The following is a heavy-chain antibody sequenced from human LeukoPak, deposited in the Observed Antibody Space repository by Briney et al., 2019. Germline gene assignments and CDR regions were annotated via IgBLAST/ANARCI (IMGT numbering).Heavy chain of an antibody. CDR2: IYYSGST. V-gene: IGHV4-39*01. CDR3: ARQGVRYYYDSPLDY. CDR1: GGSISSSSYY. Sequence: PSETLPLTCTVSGGSISSSSYYWGWIRQPPGKGLEWIGSIYYSGSTYYNPSLKSRVTISVDTSKNQFSLKLSSVTAADTAVYYCARQGVRYYYDSPLDYWGQGTLVTVSS. D-gene: IGHD3-22*01. J-gene: IGHJ4*02.